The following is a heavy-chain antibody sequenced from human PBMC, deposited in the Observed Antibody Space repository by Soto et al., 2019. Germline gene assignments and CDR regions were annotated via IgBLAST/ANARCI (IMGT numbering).Heavy chain of an antibody. CDR3: ARDEGGTNWFDP. CDR1: GGSISSGGYY. CDR2: IYYSGST. V-gene: IGHV4-31*03. J-gene: IGHJ5*02. D-gene: IGHD3-16*01. Sequence: QVQLQESGPGLVKPSQTLSLTCTVSGGSISSGGYYWSWIRQHPGKGLEWIGYIYYSGSTYYNPSLKSRIIISVDMSKNQFSLKLSSVTAADTAVYYCARDEGGTNWFDPWGQGTLVTVSS.